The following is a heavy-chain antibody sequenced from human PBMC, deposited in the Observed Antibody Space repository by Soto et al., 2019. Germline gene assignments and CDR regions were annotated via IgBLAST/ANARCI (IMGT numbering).Heavy chain of an antibody. D-gene: IGHD3-10*01. V-gene: IGHV4-34*01. CDR2: ISHSGST. J-gene: IGHJ5*02. Sequence: PSETLPLTCAACGGTFSGYYWSWIRQPPGKGLEWIGHISHSGSTNYNPSIKSRVSISVVTSKNQFSLKLSSVTAADTAVYYCAREITMVRAAGDLFDPWGQGTLVTVSS. CDR3: AREITMVRAAGDLFDP. CDR1: GGTFSGYY.